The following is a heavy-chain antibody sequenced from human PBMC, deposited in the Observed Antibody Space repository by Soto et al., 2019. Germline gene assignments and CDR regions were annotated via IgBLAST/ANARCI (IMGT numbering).Heavy chain of an antibody. CDR1: GGSISSYY. CDR3: ARDHVDQGDYFDY. CDR2: TYYSGST. V-gene: IGHV4-59*01. D-gene: IGHD2-2*01. Sequence: QVQLQESGPGLVKPSETLSLTCTVSGGSISSYYWSWIRQPPGKGLEWIGDTYYSGSTHYNPSLTSRVTRSVDTSKNQGSLKLSSVTAADTAVYYCARDHVDQGDYFDYWGQGTMVTVSS. J-gene: IGHJ4*02.